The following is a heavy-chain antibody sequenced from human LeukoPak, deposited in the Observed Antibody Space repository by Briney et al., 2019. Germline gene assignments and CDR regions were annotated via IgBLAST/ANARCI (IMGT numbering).Heavy chain of an antibody. CDR1: GFTFSSYS. D-gene: IGHD3-10*01. CDR2: ISSSSSYI. CDR3: ARWFGELLHLDYYYYYMDV. V-gene: IGHV3-21*01. Sequence: AGGSLRLSCAASGFTFSSYSINWVRQAPGKGLEWVSSISSSSSYIYYADSVKGRFTISRDNAKNSLYLQMNSLRAEDTAAYYCARWFGELLHLDYYYYYMDVWGKGTTVTVSS. J-gene: IGHJ6*03.